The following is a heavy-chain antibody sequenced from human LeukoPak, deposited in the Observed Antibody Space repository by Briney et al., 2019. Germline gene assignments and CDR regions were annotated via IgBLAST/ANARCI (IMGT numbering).Heavy chain of an antibody. CDR3: ARDLHYYVAMDV. Sequence: GGSLRLSCAASGFTFSSYGMHWVRQAPGKGLEWVAVIWYDGSNKYCADSVKGRFAISRDNSKSMLFLQLNSLRAEDTALYYCARDLHYYVAMDVWGQGTTVTVSS. D-gene: IGHD3-10*02. J-gene: IGHJ6*02. CDR2: IWYDGSNK. CDR1: GFTFSSYG. V-gene: IGHV3-33*01.